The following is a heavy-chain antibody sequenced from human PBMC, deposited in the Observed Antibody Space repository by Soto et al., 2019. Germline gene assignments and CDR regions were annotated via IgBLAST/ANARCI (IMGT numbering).Heavy chain of an antibody. J-gene: IGHJ6*02. V-gene: IGHV5-51*01. CDR2: IYPADSDT. Sequence: GESLKISCKGSGYSFTSYWIGWVRQMPGKGLEWKGIIYPADSDTRYSPSFQGQVTISVDKSITTAYLQWSSLKASDTAMYYCARSRRGAYSSGWYSPSGYYNYGIDVWGQGTKVTVSS. D-gene: IGHD6-19*01. CDR3: ARSRRGAYSSGWYSPSGYYNYGIDV. CDR1: GYSFTSYW.